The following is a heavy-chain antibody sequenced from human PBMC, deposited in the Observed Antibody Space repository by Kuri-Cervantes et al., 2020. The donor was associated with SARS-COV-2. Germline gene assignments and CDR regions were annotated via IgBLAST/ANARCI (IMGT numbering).Heavy chain of an antibody. CDR2: IKQDGSEK. J-gene: IGHJ3*02. CDR3: AREGIGGYDYDAFDI. CDR1: GFTFDDYA. Sequence: GESLKISCAASGFTFDDYAMHWVRQAPGKGLEWVANIKQDGSEKYYVDSVKGRFTISRDNSKNTLYLQMNSLRAEDTAVYYCAREGIGGYDYDAFDIWGQGTMVTVSS. D-gene: IGHD5-12*01. V-gene: IGHV3-7*01.